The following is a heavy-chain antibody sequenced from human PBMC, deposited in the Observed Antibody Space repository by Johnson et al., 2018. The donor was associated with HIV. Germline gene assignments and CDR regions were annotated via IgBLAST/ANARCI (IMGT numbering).Heavy chain of an antibody. J-gene: IGHJ3*02. CDR2: INWNGGST. CDR3: ARGKLPAALRRGDAFDI. V-gene: IGHV3-20*04. D-gene: IGHD2-2*01. Sequence: MQLVESGGNVVRPGGSLRLSCAASGFTFDDYDMSWVRQAPGKGLEWVSGINWNGGSTGYADSVKGRFTISRDTAKNSLYPQMNSLRAEDTALYYCARGKLPAALRRGDAFDIWGQGTMVTVSS. CDR1: GFTFDDYD.